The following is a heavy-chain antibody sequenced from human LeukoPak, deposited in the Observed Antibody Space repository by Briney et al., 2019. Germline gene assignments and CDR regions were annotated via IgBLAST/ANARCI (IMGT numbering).Heavy chain of an antibody. CDR2: INHSGST. J-gene: IGHJ4*02. Sequence: SETLSLTCAVYGGSFSGYYWSWIRQPPGKGLEWIGEINHSGSTNYNPSLKSRVTISVDTSKNQFSLKLSSVTAADTAVYYYARGRSADYWGQGTLVTVSS. CDR3: ARGRSADY. V-gene: IGHV4-34*01. CDR1: GGSFSGYY.